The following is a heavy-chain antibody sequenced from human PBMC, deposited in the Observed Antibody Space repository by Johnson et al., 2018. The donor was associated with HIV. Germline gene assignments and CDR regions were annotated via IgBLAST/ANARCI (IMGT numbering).Heavy chain of an antibody. CDR2: IRYDGSNK. CDR3: ARDRAYHCSGGSCSHVFDI. V-gene: IGHV3-30*02. J-gene: IGHJ3*02. Sequence: QVQLVESGGGVVQPGGSLRLSCAASGFTFSSYGMHWVRQAPGKGLEWVAFIRYDGSNKYYADSVKGRFTISRDNSKNTLYLQMNSLRAEDTAMYYCARDRAYHCSGGSCSHVFDIWGQGTMVTVSS. D-gene: IGHD2-15*01. CDR1: GFTFSSYG.